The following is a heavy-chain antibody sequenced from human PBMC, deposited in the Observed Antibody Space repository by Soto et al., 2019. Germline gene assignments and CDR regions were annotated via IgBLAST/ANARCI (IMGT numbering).Heavy chain of an antibody. CDR2: ISYDGSNK. D-gene: IGHD4-17*01. CDR1: GFTFSSYA. Sequence: GGSLRLSCAASGFTFSSYAMHWVRQAPGKGLEWVAVISYDGSNKYYADSVKGRFTISRDNSKNTLYLQMNSLRAEDTAVYYCARDPSYQGHRLRDVFCDYWGQGTLVTVSS. CDR3: ARDPSYQGHRLRDVFCDY. J-gene: IGHJ4*02. V-gene: IGHV3-30-3*01.